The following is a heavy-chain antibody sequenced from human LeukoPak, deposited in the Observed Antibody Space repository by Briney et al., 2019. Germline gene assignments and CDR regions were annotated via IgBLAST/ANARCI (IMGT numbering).Heavy chain of an antibody. CDR1: GFNFGGFA. Sequence: PGGSLRLSCAASGFNFGGFAMHWVRQAPGKGQEWVAVIWYDGSNKYYADSVKGRFTISRDNSKNTLYLQMNSLRAEDTAVYYCAREGSMAAAGTFYGMDVWGQGTTVTVSS. D-gene: IGHD6-13*01. CDR3: AREGSMAAAGTFYGMDV. V-gene: IGHV3-33*01. J-gene: IGHJ6*02. CDR2: IWYDGSNK.